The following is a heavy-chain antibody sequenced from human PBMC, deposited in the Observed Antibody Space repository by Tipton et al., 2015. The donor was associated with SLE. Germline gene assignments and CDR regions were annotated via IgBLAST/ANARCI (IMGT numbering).Heavy chain of an antibody. V-gene: IGHV3-11*05. D-gene: IGHD6-13*01. J-gene: IGHJ4*02. CDR2: ISSSSSYT. CDR3: ARDRGQQLFDY. Sequence: GSLRLSCAASGFTFSDYYMSWIRQAPGKGLEWVSYISSSSSYTNYADSVKGRFTISRDNAKNSLYLQMNSLRAEDTAVYYCARDRGQQLFDYWGQGTLVTVSS. CDR1: GFTFSDYY.